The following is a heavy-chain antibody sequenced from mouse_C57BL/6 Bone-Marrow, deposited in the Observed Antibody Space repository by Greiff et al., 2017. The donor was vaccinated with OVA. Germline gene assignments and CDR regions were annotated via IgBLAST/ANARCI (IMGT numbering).Heavy chain of an antibody. CDR3: ARHYYGSSYY. J-gene: IGHJ2*01. V-gene: IGHV5-6*01. D-gene: IGHD1-1*01. Sequence: EVQLQESGGDLVKPGGSLKLSCAASGFTFSSYGMSWVRQTPDKRLEWVATISSGGSYTYYPDSVKGRFTISRDNAKNTLYLQMSSLKSEDTAMDYCARHYYGSSYYWGQGTTLTVSS. CDR2: ISSGGSYT. CDR1: GFTFSSYG.